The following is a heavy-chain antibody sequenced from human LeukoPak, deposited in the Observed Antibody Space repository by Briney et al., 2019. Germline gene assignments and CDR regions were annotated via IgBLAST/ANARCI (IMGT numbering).Heavy chain of an antibody. V-gene: IGHV1-3*03. Sequence: ASVKVSCKASGYTFTSYAMHWVRQAPGQRLERMGRINAGNGNTKYSQEFQGRVTITRDTSASTAYMELSSLRSEDMAVYYCARDQNLGIAAAGSLDPWGQGTLVTVSS. CDR3: ARDQNLGIAAAGSLDP. J-gene: IGHJ5*02. CDR2: INAGNGNT. CDR1: GYTFTSYA. D-gene: IGHD6-13*01.